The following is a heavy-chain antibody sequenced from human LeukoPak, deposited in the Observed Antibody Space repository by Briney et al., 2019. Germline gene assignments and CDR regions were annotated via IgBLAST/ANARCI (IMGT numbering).Heavy chain of an antibody. CDR2: IKQDGSEK. CDR3: AGYGSEPDEDWFDP. D-gene: IGHD3-10*01. J-gene: IGHJ5*02. Sequence: GGSLRLSCAASGFTVSSNYMSWVRQAPGKGLEWVANIKQDGSEKYYVDSVKGRFTISRDNAKNSLYLQMNSLRAEDTAVYYCAGYGSEPDEDWFDPWGQGTLVTVSS. CDR1: GFTVSSNY. V-gene: IGHV3-7*01.